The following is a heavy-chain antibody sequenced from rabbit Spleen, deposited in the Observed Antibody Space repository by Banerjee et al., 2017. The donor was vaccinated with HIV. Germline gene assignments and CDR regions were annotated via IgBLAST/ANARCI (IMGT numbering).Heavy chain of an antibody. CDR2: VDVSTTSPT. J-gene: IGHJ4*01. V-gene: IGHV1S45*01. D-gene: IGHD1-1*01. Sequence: QEQLKESRGGLVQPGGSLKLSCKASGFTLSSYYMNWVRQAPGKGLEWIACVDVSTTSPTYYATWAKGRFTFSKTSSTTVTLQMTSLTAADTATYFCARDLDGVIGWNFGWWGQGTLVTVS. CDR3: ARDLDGVIGWNFGW. CDR1: GFTLSSYYM.